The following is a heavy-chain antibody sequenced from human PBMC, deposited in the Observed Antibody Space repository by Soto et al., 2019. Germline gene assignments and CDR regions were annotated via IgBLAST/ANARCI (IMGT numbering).Heavy chain of an antibody. CDR3: ARDRRWLPRGPNNWLDL. V-gene: IGHV4-30-4*01. J-gene: IGHJ5*02. Sequence: SETPSLTCTVSGGSINSGDYYWTWVRQPPGKGLEWIGYIYYDGNSQHNPSLKSRVTMSIDTSKNQFSLNLSSVTAADTAVYYCARDRRWLPRGPNNWLDLWGQGTQVTVSS. CDR2: IYYDGNS. D-gene: IGHD5-12*01. CDR1: GGSINSGDYY.